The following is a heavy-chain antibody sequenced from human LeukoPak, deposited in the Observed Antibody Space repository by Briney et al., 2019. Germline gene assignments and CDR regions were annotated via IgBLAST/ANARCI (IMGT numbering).Heavy chain of an antibody. V-gene: IGHV3-23*01. CDR1: GFTFAIHA. Sequence: GGSLRLSCAASGFTFAIHAMTWVRQAPGKGLEWVSGISGDGASTHYAESLKGQFTISRDNSQNTLFLQMNSLRVEDTAIYYCAKDSYASGTPLHTFDVWGQGTMVTVSS. CDR3: AKDSYASGTPLHTFDV. J-gene: IGHJ3*01. CDR2: ISGDGAST. D-gene: IGHD3-10*01.